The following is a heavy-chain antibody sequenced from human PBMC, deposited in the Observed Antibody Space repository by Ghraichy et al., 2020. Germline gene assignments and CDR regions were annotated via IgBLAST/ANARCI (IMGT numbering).Heavy chain of an antibody. J-gene: IGHJ5*02. CDR2: IYYSGST. V-gene: IGHV4-39*01. CDR3: ARHEGYEQHAGEFDP. Sequence: SQTLSLTCTVSGGSISSSTYYWGWIRQPPGKGLEWIGSIYYSGSTYYNPSLKSRVTISVDTSKNQFSLKLRSVTAADTAVYYCARHEGYEQHAGEFDPWGQGTLVTVSS. D-gene: IGHD6-13*01. CDR1: GGSISSSTYY.